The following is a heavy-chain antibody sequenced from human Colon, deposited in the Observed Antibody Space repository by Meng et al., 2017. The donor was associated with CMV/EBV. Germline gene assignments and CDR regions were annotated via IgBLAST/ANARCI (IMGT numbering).Heavy chain of an antibody. J-gene: IGHJ5*02. D-gene: IGHD1-7*01. CDR3: AKALTGTTRGNWFDP. CDR2: MRFHGSNE. Sequence: GESLKISCAASGFTFNIYDIHWVRQAPGKGLEWVAVMRFHGSNEYYADSVKGRFSVSRDNSKSTLYLQMNSLKPEDTAVYYCAKALTGTTRGNWFDPWGQGTLVTVSS. V-gene: IGHV3-30*02. CDR1: GFTFNIYD.